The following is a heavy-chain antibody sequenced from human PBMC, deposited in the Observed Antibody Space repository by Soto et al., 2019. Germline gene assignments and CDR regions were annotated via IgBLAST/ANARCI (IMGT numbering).Heavy chain of an antibody. D-gene: IGHD1-20*01. CDR1: GFDFKTYG. V-gene: IGHV3-33*01. Sequence: QGQRVESGGGVVQPGRSLRLSCVASGFDFKTYGMHWVRQAPGKGLEWVAVIGFDGTNIHYSDSVRGRFSISRDNSENTGSLPMNSLRVEDTALYYCVRTACVINNCSYRGVRWGQGTLVTV. J-gene: IGHJ4*02. CDR2: IGFDGTNI. CDR3: VRTACVINNCSYRGVR.